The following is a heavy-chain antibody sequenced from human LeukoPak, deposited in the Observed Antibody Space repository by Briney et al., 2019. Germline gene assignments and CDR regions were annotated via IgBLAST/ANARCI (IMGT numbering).Heavy chain of an antibody. V-gene: IGHV3-7*04. CDR3: VRGPSGGNGFSY. D-gene: IGHD2-15*01. CDR2: IKQDGSER. J-gene: IGHJ4*02. Sequence: TGGSLRLSCAASGFTFSSYWMSWVLQAPGKGLEWVANIKQDGSERYYVDSVKGRFTISRDNAKNSLYLQMNSLRAVDTAVYYCVRGPSGGNGFSYWGLGTLVTVSS. CDR1: GFTFSSYW.